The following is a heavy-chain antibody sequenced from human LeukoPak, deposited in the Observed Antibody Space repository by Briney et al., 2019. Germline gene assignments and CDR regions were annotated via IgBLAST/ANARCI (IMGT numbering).Heavy chain of an antibody. CDR2: ISGSGGTT. V-gene: IGHV3-23*01. CDR1: GFTFSSYA. Sequence: PGGSLRLSCAASGFTFSSYAMSWVRQAPGKGLEWVSGISGSGGTTYYADSVKGRFTISRDTSKDTLYLQMNSLRAEDTAVYYCAKSTLVAATTYYYYGMDVWGQGTTVIVSS. D-gene: IGHD2-15*01. J-gene: IGHJ6*02. CDR3: AKSTLVAATTYYYYGMDV.